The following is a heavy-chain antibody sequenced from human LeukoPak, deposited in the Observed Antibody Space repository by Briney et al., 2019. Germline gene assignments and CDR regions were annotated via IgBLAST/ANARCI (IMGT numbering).Heavy chain of an antibody. CDR1: GYTFTSYY. CDR3: ARDPYYYDSSGYPYYYYYGMDV. Sequence: ASVKASCKASGYTFTSYYMHWVRQAPGQGLEWMGIINPSGGSTSYAQKFQGRVTMTRDTSTSTVYMELSSLRSEDAAVYYCARDPYYYDSSGYPYYYYYGMDVWGQGTTVTVSS. D-gene: IGHD3-22*01. J-gene: IGHJ6*02. V-gene: IGHV1-46*01. CDR2: INPSGGST.